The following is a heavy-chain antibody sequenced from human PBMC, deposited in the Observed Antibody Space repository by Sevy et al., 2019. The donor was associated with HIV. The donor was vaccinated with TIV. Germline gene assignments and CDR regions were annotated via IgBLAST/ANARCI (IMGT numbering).Heavy chain of an antibody. CDR1: GFTFNIYS. Sequence: GGSLRLSCVASGFTFNIYSMNWVRQAPGKGLEWVSYIGSRSSPVYYADSVKGRFTISSDNVKTSVYLQMNSLRDEDTAVYYCARGFDAPHGFDIWGQGTMVTVSS. J-gene: IGHJ3*02. CDR3: ARGFDAPHGFDI. V-gene: IGHV3-48*02. CDR2: IGSRSSPV. D-gene: IGHD2-2*01.